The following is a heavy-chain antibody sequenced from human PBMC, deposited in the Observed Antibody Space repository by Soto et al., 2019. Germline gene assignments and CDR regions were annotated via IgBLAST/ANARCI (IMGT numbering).Heavy chain of an antibody. J-gene: IGHJ6*03. CDR3: ARRGLPSGLSYDYSNPDNYYMDV. D-gene: IGHD4-4*01. CDR2: ISGSSGRT. V-gene: IGHV3-21*01. CDR1: GFTFSSYA. Sequence: GGSLRLSCAASGFTFSSYAMSWVRQAPGKGLEWVSAISGSSGRTYYADSVKGRFTISRDNAKNSLYLQMNSLRAEDTAVYYCARRGLPSGLSYDYSNPDNYYMDVWGKGTTVTVSS.